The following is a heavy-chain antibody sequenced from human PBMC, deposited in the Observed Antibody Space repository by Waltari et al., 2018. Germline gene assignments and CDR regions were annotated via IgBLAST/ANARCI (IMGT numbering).Heavy chain of an antibody. CDR2: IYSGGST. CDR3: AKARGFYGGNSGLDY. CDR1: GFTFSSYA. J-gene: IGHJ4*02. D-gene: IGHD4-17*01. V-gene: IGHV3-23*03. Sequence: EVQLLESGGGLVQPGGSLRLSCAASGFTFSSYAMSWVRQAPGKGLEWVSVIYSGGSTYYADSVKGRFTISRDNSKNTLYLQMNSLRAEDTAVYYCAKARGFYGGNSGLDYWGQGTLVTVSS.